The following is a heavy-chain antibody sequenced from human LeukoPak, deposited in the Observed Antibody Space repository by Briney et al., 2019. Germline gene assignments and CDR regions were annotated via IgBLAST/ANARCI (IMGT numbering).Heavy chain of an antibody. D-gene: IGHD6-19*01. V-gene: IGHV3-74*01. J-gene: IGHJ4*02. CDR3: ARAGWYRFDY. CDR2: MNSDGTTT. CDR1: GFTFSNYW. Sequence: GGSLRLSCAASGFTFSNYWMHWVRQAPGKGLVWVARMNSDGTTTNYADSVKGRFTISRDNAENTLFLQMNSLGAEDTAVYYCARAGWYRFDYWGQGTLVTVSS.